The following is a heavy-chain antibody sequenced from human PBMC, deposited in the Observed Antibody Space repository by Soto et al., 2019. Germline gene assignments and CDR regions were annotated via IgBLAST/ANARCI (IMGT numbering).Heavy chain of an antibody. Sequence: SETLSLTCTVSGGSISSYYWSWIRQPPGKGLEWIGYIYYSGSTNYNPSLKSRVTISVDTSKNQFSLKLSSVTAADTAVYFCAREGGESSDGLYYFDSWGQGALGTV. CDR1: GGSISSYY. D-gene: IGHD3-16*01. CDR3: AREGGESSDGLYYFDS. J-gene: IGHJ4*02. V-gene: IGHV4-59*12. CDR2: IYYSGST.